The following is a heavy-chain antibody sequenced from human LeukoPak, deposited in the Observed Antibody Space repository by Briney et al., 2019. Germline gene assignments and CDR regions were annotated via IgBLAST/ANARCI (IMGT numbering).Heavy chain of an antibody. CDR2: ISPDATNS. CDR1: GFTFSVYY. Sequence: GGSLRLSCAASGFTFSVYYMFWVRQAPGKGLVWVSNISPDATNSKYADFVEGRFTISRDNAKNTLYLQLNSLRVEDAAVYYCATGYRSAYSWDSWGQGTLVTVSS. D-gene: IGHD5-12*01. CDR3: ATGYRSAYSWDS. V-gene: IGHV3-74*03. J-gene: IGHJ4*02.